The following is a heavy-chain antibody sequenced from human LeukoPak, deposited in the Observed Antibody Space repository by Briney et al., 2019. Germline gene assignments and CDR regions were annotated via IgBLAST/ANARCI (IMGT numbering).Heavy chain of an antibody. CDR1: GGSISSYY. J-gene: IGHJ4*02. V-gene: IGHV4-59*01. D-gene: IGHD3-22*01. Sequence: SETLSLTCTVSGGSISSYYWSWIRQPPGKGLEWIGYIYYSGSTNYNPSLKSRVTISVDTSKNQFSLKLSSVTAADTAVYYCAARLYYYDRSGYHGYWGQGTLVTVSS. CDR2: IYYSGST. CDR3: AARLYYYDRSGYHGY.